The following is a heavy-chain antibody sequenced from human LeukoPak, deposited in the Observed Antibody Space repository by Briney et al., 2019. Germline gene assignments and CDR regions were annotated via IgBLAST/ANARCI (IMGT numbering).Heavy chain of an antibody. V-gene: IGHV3-23*01. J-gene: IGHJ4*02. CDR2: ISGSGGST. CDR3: ANSYGH. Sequence: GGSLRLSCAVSGFTFRNYWMTWVRQAPGKGLEWVSAISGSGGSTYYADSVKGRFTISRDNSKNTLYLQMNSLRAEDTAVYYCANSYGHWGQGTLVTVSS. D-gene: IGHD5-18*01. CDR1: GFTFRNYW.